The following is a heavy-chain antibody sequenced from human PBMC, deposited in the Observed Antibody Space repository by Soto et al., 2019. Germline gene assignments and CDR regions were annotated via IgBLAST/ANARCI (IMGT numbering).Heavy chain of an antibody. J-gene: IGHJ4*02. CDR1: GGSISSGDYY. CDR2: IYYSGST. CDR3: ARGGGIYCGGDCYIFDY. D-gene: IGHD2-21*02. Sequence: QVQLQESGPGLVKPSQTLSLTCTVSGGSISSGDYYWSWIRQPPGKGLEWIGYIYYSGSTYYNPSLRSRVTISVDTSKNQFSVKLSSVTAADTAVYYCARGGGIYCGGDCYIFDYGGQGTLVTVSS. V-gene: IGHV4-30-4*01.